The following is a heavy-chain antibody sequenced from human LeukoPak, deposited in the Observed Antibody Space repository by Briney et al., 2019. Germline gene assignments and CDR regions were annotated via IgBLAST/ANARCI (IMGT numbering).Heavy chain of an antibody. Sequence: GSLRLSCAASGFTVSSNYMSWVRQAPGKGLEGVSVIYSGGSTYYADSVKGRFTISRDNSKNTLYLQMNSLRAEDTAVYYCANDPYCGGDCYLPDDAFDIWGQGTMVTVSS. CDR1: GFTVSSNY. J-gene: IGHJ3*02. D-gene: IGHD2-21*02. CDR3: ANDPYCGGDCYLPDDAFDI. CDR2: IYSGGST. V-gene: IGHV3-66*01.